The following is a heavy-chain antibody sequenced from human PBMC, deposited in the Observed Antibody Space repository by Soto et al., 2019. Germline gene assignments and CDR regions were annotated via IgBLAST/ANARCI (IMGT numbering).Heavy chain of an antibody. V-gene: IGHV1-3*01. CDR3: ARRGLHRVCSSTSFSYVGYGYYCYYMDV. CDR1: GYTFTSYA. Sequence: ASVKVSCKASGYTFTSYAMHWVRQAPGQRLEWTGWINAGNGNTKYSQKFQGRVTITRDTSASTAYMELSSLRSEDTAVYYCARRGLHRVCSSTSFSYVGYGYYCYYMDVWGQGTTVTVSS. CDR2: INAGNGNT. J-gene: IGHJ6*03. D-gene: IGHD2-2*01.